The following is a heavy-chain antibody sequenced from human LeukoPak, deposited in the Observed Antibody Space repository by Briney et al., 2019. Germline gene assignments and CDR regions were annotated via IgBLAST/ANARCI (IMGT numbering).Heavy chain of an antibody. J-gene: IGHJ4*02. V-gene: IGHV3-33*01. Sequence: GGSLRLSCAASGFTFSSYDMHWVRQAPGKGLEWVAIIYYDGSDKYYADSVKGRFTISRDNSKDTLYLQMNSLRAEDTAVYYCARQIAYYYDSSGYYTTDYWGQGTLVTVSS. D-gene: IGHD3-22*01. CDR3: ARQIAYYYDSSGYYTTDY. CDR2: IYYDGSDK. CDR1: GFTFSSYD.